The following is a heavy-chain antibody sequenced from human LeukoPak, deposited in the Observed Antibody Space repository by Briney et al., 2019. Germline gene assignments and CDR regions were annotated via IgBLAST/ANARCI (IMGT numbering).Heavy chain of an antibody. D-gene: IGHD3-22*01. J-gene: IGHJ4*02. CDR2: IIPILGIA. V-gene: IGHV1-69*02. Sequence: SVKVSCKASGYTFTGYYMHWVRQAPGQGLEWMGRIIPILGIANYAQKFQGRVTITADKSTSTAYMELSSLRSEDTAVYYCASRYYYDSSGYLRFDYWGQGTLVTVSS. CDR3: ASRYYYDSSGYLRFDY. CDR1: GYTFTGYY.